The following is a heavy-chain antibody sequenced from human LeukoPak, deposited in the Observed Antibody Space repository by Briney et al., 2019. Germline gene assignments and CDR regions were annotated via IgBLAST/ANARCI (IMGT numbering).Heavy chain of an antibody. D-gene: IGHD3-10*01. CDR3: ARDSSLVRGVIRGAFDY. CDR2: INRNGGST. CDR1: GFTFDDYG. J-gene: IGHJ4*02. Sequence: GGSLRLSCAASGFTFDDYGMSWVRQAPGKGLEWVSGINRNGGSTGYADSVKGRFTISRDNAKNSLYLQMNSLRAEDTALYYCARDSSLVRGVIRGAFDYWGQGTLVTVSS. V-gene: IGHV3-20*04.